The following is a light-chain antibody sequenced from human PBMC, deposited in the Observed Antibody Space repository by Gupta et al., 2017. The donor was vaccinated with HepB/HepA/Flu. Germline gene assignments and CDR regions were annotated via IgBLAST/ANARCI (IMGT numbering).Light chain of an antibody. V-gene: IGKV1-39*01. J-gene: IGKJ1*01. Sequence: DIQMTQSPSSLSASVGDRVTITCRASQSISSYLNWYQQKPGKAPKLLIYAASSWQSGVPSRFSGSGYGKDVSLTISSRQQEDFAAYYCQQNDSNPPWTFGQGTKVEIK. CDR3: QQNDSNPPWT. CDR1: QSISSY. CDR2: AAS.